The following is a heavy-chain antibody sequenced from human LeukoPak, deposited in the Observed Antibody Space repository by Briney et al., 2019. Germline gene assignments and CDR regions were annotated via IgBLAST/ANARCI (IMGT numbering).Heavy chain of an antibody. Sequence: GGSLRLSCAASTFTVSTNYMSWVRHAPGKGREWVSLISSGGSTYYADSVKGRFTISRDNSRNTLYLQMNSLRAEDTAVYYCARDGGGYCNSSSCHGGAFDIWGQGTMVTVSS. J-gene: IGHJ3*02. V-gene: IGHV3-53*01. CDR3: ARDGGGYCNSSSCHGGAFDI. CDR2: ISSGGST. D-gene: IGHD2-2*01. CDR1: TFTVSTNY.